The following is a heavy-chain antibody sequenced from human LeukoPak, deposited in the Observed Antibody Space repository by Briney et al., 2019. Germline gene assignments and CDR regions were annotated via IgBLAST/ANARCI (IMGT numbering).Heavy chain of an antibody. D-gene: IGHD3-10*01. Sequence: GGSLRLSCAASGFTFSTYAMSWVRQAPGKGLEGGLEWVSGISGSVGSTYYADSVKGRFTISRDNSKNTLYLQMNSLRAEDTAVYYCATRPSDYYGSVGGWGQGTLVTVSS. CDR3: ATRPSDYYGSVGG. V-gene: IGHV3-23*01. CDR2: ISGSVGST. J-gene: IGHJ4*02. CDR1: GFTFSTYA.